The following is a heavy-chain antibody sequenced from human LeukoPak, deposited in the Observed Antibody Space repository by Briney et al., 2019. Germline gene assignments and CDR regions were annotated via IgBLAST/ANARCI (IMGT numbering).Heavy chain of an antibody. V-gene: IGHV4-34*01. J-gene: IGHJ4*02. CDR1: GGSFSGYY. CDR2: INHSGST. Sequence: PSETLSLTCAVYGGSFSGYYWSWIRQPPGKGLEWIGEINHSGSTNYNPSLKSRVTISVDTSKNQFSLMLSSVTAADTAVYYCARAPYSSSFFDYWGQGTLVTVSS. CDR3: ARAPYSSSFFDY. D-gene: IGHD6-13*01.